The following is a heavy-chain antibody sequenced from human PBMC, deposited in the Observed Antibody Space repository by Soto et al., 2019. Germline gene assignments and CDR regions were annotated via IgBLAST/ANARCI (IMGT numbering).Heavy chain of an antibody. CDR1: GFTFSGYC. CDR2: ITSSGSNT. J-gene: IGHJ6*03. V-gene: IGHV3-48*01. CDR3: ARETRDYYYMDV. Sequence: GGSLRLSCAASGFTFSGYCMSWVRQAPGKGLEWVSSITSSGSNTYYADSVKGRFTISRDNAKNSLYLQMNSLGVEDTAVYYCARETRDYYYMDVWGKGTTVTVSS.